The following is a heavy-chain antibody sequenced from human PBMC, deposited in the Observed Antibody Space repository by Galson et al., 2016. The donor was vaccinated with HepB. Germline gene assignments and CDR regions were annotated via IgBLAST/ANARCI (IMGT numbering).Heavy chain of an antibody. D-gene: IGHD6-13*01. CDR1: GFTFSNYG. Sequence: SLRLSCAASGFTFSNYGMHWVRQAPGKGLEWVSVISYDENNKYYADSVKGRFTISRDNSKNTLYLQMNALGVEDTAVYYCANLIAAAGIRYPWLYAMDVWGQGTTVTVSS. CDR2: ISYDENNK. V-gene: IGHV3-30*18. CDR3: ANLIAAAGIRYPWLYAMDV. J-gene: IGHJ6*02.